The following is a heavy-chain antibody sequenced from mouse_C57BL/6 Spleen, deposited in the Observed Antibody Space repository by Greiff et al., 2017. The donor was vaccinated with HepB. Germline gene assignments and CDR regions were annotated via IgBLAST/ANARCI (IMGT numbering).Heavy chain of an antibody. V-gene: IGHV1-81*01. Sequence: QVQLQQSGAELARPGASVKLSCKASGYTFTSYGISWVKQRTGQGLEWIGEIYPRSGNTYYNEKFKGKATLTADKSSSTAYMELRSLTSEDSAVYFCATEEDYYFFDYWGQGTTLTVSS. D-gene: IGHD1-1*01. J-gene: IGHJ2*01. CDR1: GYTFTSYG. CDR2: IYPRSGNT. CDR3: ATEEDYYFFDY.